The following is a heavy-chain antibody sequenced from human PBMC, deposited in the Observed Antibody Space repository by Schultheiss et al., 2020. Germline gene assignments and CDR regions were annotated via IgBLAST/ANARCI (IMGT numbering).Heavy chain of an antibody. V-gene: IGHV4-31*03. D-gene: IGHD6-13*01. CDR2: IYYSGST. Sequence: SETLSLTCTVSGGSISSGGYYWSWIRQHPGKGLEWIGYIYYSGSTYYNPSLKSRVTISVDTSKNQFSLKLSSVTAADTAVYYCARRSGIAAAGTILGWFDPWGQGTLVTVSS. CDR1: GGSISSGGYY. CDR3: ARRSGIAAAGTILGWFDP. J-gene: IGHJ5*02.